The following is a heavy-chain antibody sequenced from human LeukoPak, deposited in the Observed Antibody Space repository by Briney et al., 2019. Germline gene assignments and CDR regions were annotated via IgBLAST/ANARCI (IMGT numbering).Heavy chain of an antibody. CDR2: INQDGSEK. Sequence: GGSLRLSCAASGFSFSSYWMNWVRQAPGKGLEWVASINQDGSEKYYVDSVKGRFTISRDNAKNSLYLQMNSLRAEDTAVYYCAKGRIGPSFDYWGQGTLVTVSS. CDR3: AKGRIGPSFDY. CDR1: GFSFSSYW. J-gene: IGHJ4*02. D-gene: IGHD3-10*01. V-gene: IGHV3-7*03.